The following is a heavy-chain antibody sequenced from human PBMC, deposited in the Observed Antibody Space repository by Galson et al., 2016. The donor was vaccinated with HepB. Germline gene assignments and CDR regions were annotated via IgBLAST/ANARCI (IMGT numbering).Heavy chain of an antibody. CDR1: GFTFSSYG. V-gene: IGHV3-30*18. CDR2: ISYDGSKK. CDR3: AKNDILTGYSAFDY. D-gene: IGHD3-9*01. J-gene: IGHJ4*02. Sequence: SLRLSCAASGFTFSSYGMNWVRHAPGKGLEWVAVISYDGSKKYYADSAKGRFTISRDNSKNTLYLQTNSLRAEDTAVYYCAKNDILTGYSAFDYWGQGTLVTVSS.